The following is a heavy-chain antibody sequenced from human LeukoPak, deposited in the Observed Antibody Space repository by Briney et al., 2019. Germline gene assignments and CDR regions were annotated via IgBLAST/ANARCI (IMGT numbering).Heavy chain of an antibody. CDR3: ARLPYCGGDCFPNWFDP. CDR1: GYRFSSDW. V-gene: IGHV5-51*01. CDR2: IYPGDSDT. Sequence: GESLKICCKGSGYRFSSDWIGWVRQMPGKGLEWMGVIYPGDSDTRYSPSLQGQVTISADKSINTAYLQLRSLKASDTALYYCARLPYCGGDCFPNWFDPWGQGTLVTVSS. J-gene: IGHJ5*02. D-gene: IGHD2-21*02.